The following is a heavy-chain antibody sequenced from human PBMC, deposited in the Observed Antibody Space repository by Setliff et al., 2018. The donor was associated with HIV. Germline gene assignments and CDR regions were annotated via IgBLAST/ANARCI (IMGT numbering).Heavy chain of an antibody. CDR3: ARGTPDHEVWYFDL. CDR1: SSSIRGGGYY. Sequence: PSETLSLTCTVSSSSIRGGGYYWNWIRQHPGKGLEWIGYIYHSGSTYYNPSRKSRVTISVDTSKNQFSLKLSSVTAADTAIYYCARGTPDHEVWYFDLWGRGTLVTVSS. J-gene: IGHJ2*01. CDR2: IYHSGST. V-gene: IGHV4-31*03.